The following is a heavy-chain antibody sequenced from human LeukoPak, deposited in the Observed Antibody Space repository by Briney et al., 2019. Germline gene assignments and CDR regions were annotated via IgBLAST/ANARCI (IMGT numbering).Heavy chain of an antibody. V-gene: IGHV3-48*02. J-gene: IGHJ4*02. CDR1: GFTFSSYS. CDR2: ISSSSSTI. D-gene: IGHD5-24*01. Sequence: GGSLRLSCAASGFTFSSYSMNWVRQAPGKGLEWVSYISSSSSTIYYADSVKGRFTISRDNAKNSLYLQMNSLRDEDTAVYYCATERAGRDGYIVFDYWGQGTLVTVSS. CDR3: ATERAGRDGYIVFDY.